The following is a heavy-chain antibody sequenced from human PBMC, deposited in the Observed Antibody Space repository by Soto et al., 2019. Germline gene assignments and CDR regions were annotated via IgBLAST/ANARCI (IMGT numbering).Heavy chain of an antibody. D-gene: IGHD6-13*01. CDR2: IYYSGST. CDR3: ARVYSSSWRFDP. Sequence: SETLSLTCAVSGGSISSSSYYWGWIRQPPGKGLEWIGSIYYSGSTYYNPSLKSRVTISVDTSKNQFSLKLSSVTAADTAVYYCARVYSSSWRFDPWGQGTLVTVSS. V-gene: IGHV4-39*01. CDR1: GGSISSSSYY. J-gene: IGHJ5*02.